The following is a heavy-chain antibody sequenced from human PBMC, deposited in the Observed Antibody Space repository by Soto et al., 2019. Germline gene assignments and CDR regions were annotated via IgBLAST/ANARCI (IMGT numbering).Heavy chain of an antibody. V-gene: IGHV3-23*01. J-gene: IGHJ5*01. D-gene: IGHD3-10*01. CDR3: ARMLTMVRGVTGLRDFDC. Sequence: EVQLLESGGDLVQDGGSLRLSCAASGFTFSSYAMSWVRQAPGKGLEWVSAISGGGVTIDYLDSVKGRFTISRDNSKDTLYLEMNSLTAEDTAVYYCARMLTMVRGVTGLRDFDCWGQGALVTVSS. CDR1: GFTFSSYA. CDR2: ISGGGVTI.